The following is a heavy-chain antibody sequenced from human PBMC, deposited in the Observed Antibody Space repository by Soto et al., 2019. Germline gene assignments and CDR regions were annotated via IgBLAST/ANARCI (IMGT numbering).Heavy chain of an antibody. Sequence: SVPLCASCAFAGFQIVSSGWCSWVRQSPGKGLEWIGEIYHDGSTNYNPSLKSRVTMLVDKSKNQLSLNLNSVTTADTAVYYCARESLVRRGVISRYFQHWGQGTLDTVSS. CDR2: IYHDGST. D-gene: IGHD3-10*01. J-gene: IGHJ1*01. CDR3: ARESLVRRGVISRYFQH. V-gene: IGHV4-4*02. CDR1: GFQIVSSGW.